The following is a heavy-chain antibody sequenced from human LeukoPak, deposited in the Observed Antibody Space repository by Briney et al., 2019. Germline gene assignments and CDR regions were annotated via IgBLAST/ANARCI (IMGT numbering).Heavy chain of an antibody. V-gene: IGHV3-53*01. D-gene: IGHD3-10*02. J-gene: IGHJ6*04. Sequence: GGSLRPSCAASGFTVSSNYMSWVRQAPGKGLEWVSVIYSGGSTYYADSVKGRFTISRDNAKNSLYLQMNSLRAEDTAVYYCAELGITMIGGVWGKGTTVTISS. CDR2: IYSGGST. CDR3: AELGITMIGGV. CDR1: GFTVSSNY.